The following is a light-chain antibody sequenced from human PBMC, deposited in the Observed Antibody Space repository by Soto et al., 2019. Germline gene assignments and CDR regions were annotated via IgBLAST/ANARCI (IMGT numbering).Light chain of an antibody. Sequence: DIQMTQSPSSLSASVGDRVTITCRTSQSVSIYVNWYQQKPGKAPILLIYASSSLQSGVPSRFSGSGSGTDFTLTISSLEPEDFATYYCPQSYSTPTFGQGTKVEIK. J-gene: IGKJ2*01. CDR1: QSVSIY. CDR2: ASS. V-gene: IGKV1-39*01. CDR3: PQSYSTPT.